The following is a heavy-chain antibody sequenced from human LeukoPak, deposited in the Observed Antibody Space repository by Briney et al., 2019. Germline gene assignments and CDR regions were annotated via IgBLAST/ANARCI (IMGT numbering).Heavy chain of an antibody. D-gene: IGHD1-14*01. J-gene: IGHJ5*02. CDR2: INHSGST. V-gene: IGHV4-38-2*02. Sequence: SETLSLTCTVSDYSISTDYYWGWIRQPPGKGLEWIGSINHSGSTYYNPSLRSRVTISVDTSKNQFPMKLTSVTAADTAVYYCAGLIRPGWFDPWGQGTLVTVSS. CDR1: DYSISTDYY. CDR3: AGLIRPGWFDP.